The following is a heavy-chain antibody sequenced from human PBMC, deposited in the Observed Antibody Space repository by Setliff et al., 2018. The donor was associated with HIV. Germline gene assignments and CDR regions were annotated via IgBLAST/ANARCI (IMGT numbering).Heavy chain of an antibody. CDR3: AKDRGVVG. CDR1: GGSISSGSYY. Sequence: SETLSLTCTVSGGSISSGSYYWSWIRQPPGKGLEWIGSISSSGSTTYHPSLRSRVTVSAATSKNQFSLKLTSVTAADTAVYYCAKDRGVVGWGQGTLVTVSS. V-gene: IGHV4-39*07. CDR2: ISSSGST. D-gene: IGHD2-15*01. J-gene: IGHJ4*02.